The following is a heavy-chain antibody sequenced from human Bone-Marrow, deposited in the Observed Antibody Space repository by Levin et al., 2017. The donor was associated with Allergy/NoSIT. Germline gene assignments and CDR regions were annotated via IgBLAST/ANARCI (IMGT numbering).Heavy chain of an antibody. J-gene: IGHJ5*02. CDR2: IYYSGST. CDR1: GGSISSSSYY. Sequence: GSLRLSCTVSGGSISSSSYYWGWIRQPPGKGLEWIGSIYYSGSTYYNPSLKSRVTISVDTSKNQFSLKLSSVTAADTAVYYCARHWTGTTGWFDPWGQGTLVTVSS. CDR3: ARHWTGTTGWFDP. V-gene: IGHV4-39*01. D-gene: IGHD1-7*01.